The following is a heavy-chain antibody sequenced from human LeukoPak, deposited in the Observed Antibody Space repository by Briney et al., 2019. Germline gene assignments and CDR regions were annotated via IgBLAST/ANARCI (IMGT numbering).Heavy chain of an antibody. CDR1: GGSFSGYY. V-gene: IGHV4-30-4*01. J-gene: IGHJ4*02. Sequence: SETLSLTCAVYGGSFSGYYWSWIRQPPGKGLEWIGYIYYSGSTYYNPSLKSRVTISVDTSKNQFSLKLSSVTAADTAVYYCASEDYYDSSGYGNWGQGTLVTVSS. CDR3: ASEDYYDSSGYGN. D-gene: IGHD3-22*01. CDR2: IYYSGST.